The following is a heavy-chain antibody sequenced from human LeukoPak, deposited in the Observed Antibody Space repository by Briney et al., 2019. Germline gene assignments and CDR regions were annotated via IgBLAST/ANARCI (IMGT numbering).Heavy chain of an antibody. CDR3: ARDLYSSSWYGH. V-gene: IGHV1-18*01. CDR2: ISAYNGNT. Sequence: ASVKVSCKASGGTFSSYAISWVRQAPGQGLEWMGWISAYNGNTNYAQKLQGRVTMTTDTSTSTAYMELRSLRSDDTAVYYCARDLYSSSWYGHWGQGTLVTVSS. D-gene: IGHD6-13*01. CDR1: GGTFSSYA. J-gene: IGHJ4*02.